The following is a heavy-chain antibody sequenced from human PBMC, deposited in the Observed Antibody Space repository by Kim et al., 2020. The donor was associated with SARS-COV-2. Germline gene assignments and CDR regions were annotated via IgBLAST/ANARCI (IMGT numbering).Heavy chain of an antibody. Sequence: SLKSRVTISVATSKNQFSLKLSSVTAADTAVYYCARSYSNYEHTTGSFVYWGQGTLVTVSS. J-gene: IGHJ4*02. CDR3: ARSYSNYEHTTGSFVY. D-gene: IGHD4-4*01. V-gene: IGHV4-4*09.